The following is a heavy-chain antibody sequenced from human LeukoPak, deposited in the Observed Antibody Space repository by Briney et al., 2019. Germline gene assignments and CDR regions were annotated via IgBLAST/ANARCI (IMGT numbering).Heavy chain of an antibody. Sequence: GGSLRLSCAASGFTFSSYAMSWVRQAPGKGLEWVSGISGSGGSTYYADSVKGRFTISGDNSKNTLYLQMNSLRAEDTAVYYCAKDDDCTGYPSYYFDDWGQGTLVTVSS. CDR3: AKDDDCTGYPSYYFDD. J-gene: IGHJ4*02. D-gene: IGHD3-22*01. V-gene: IGHV3-23*01. CDR2: ISGSGGST. CDR1: GFTFSSYA.